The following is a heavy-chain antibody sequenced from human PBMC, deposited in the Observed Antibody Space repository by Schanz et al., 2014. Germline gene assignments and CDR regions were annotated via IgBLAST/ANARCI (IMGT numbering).Heavy chain of an antibody. J-gene: IGHJ6*02. CDR1: GFTFSTYA. CDR3: ARQRSYFYAMDV. CDR2: INSDGSRT. Sequence: EVQLVESGGGLVQPGGSLRLSCATSGFTFSTYAMSWVRQAPGKGLEWVSGINSDGSRTTYADSVKGRFTISRDNAKNTLFLQMNSLRAEDTAVYYCARQRSYFYAMDVWGQGTTVTVSS. V-gene: IGHV3-74*02.